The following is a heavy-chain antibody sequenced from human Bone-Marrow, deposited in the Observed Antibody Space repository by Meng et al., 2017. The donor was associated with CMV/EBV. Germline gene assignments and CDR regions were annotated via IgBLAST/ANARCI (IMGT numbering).Heavy chain of an antibody. Sequence: LRLSCAASGFTFDDYAMHWVRQAPGKGLEWVSGISWTSGSIGYADSVKGRFTISRDNAKNSLYLQMNSLRAEDMALYYCAKAPYDILTGYYFDYWGQGTLVTVSS. CDR3: AKAPYDILTGYYFDY. CDR1: GFTFDDYA. J-gene: IGHJ4*02. D-gene: IGHD3-9*01. V-gene: IGHV3-9*03. CDR2: ISWTSGSI.